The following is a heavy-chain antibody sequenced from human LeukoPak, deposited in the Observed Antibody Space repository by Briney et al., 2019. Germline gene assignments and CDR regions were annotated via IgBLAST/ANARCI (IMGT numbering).Heavy chain of an antibody. D-gene: IGHD2-2*01. CDR1: GGSVGSSTYY. V-gene: IGHV4-39*01. J-gene: IGHJ5*02. Sequence: SETLSLTCTVSGGSVGSSTYYWGWIRQPPGKGLEWIASIAYSGSTYNPSLKSRVTISVDTSKDQFSLKLSSVTAADTAVYYCARLGFCTSTSCPWGQGTLVTVSS. CDR3: ARLGFCTSTSCP. CDR2: IAYSGST.